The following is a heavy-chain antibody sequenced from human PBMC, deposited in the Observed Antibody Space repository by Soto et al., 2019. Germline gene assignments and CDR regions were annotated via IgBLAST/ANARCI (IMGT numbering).Heavy chain of an antibody. V-gene: IGHV4-39*01. CDR2: IYYSGTT. Sequence: PSETLSLTCTVSGDSITSNSYFWGWIRQPPGKGLKWIGSIYYSGTTYYNPSLKSRVTISVDRSKNQFSLKLSSVTAADTAVYYCASHFSVDXFDYWGQGALVTVSS. CDR3: ASHFSVDXFDY. CDR1: GDSITSNSYF. J-gene: IGHJ4*02.